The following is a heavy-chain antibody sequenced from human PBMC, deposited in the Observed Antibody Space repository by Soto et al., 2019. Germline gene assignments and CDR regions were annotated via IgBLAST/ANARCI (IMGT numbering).Heavy chain of an antibody. CDR2: LCYSGST. V-gene: IGHV4-61*01. CDR1: GDSFSSPTKC. Sequence: SETMSLTSTVSGDSFSSPTKCWIWIRQPPGKALEWIAYLCYSGSTNYNPSLKSRVTISRDTSKNQFSLKMTSVTAEDTAVYYCARSAGGSGWLGGQRTLVTVSS. D-gene: IGHD6-19*01. J-gene: IGHJ4*02. CDR3: ARSAGGSGWL.